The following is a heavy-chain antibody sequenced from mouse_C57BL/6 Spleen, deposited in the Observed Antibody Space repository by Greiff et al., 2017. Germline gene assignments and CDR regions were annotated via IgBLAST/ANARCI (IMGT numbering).Heavy chain of an antibody. CDR1: GYTFTNYW. Sequence: QVQLQQSGAELVRPGTSVKMSCKASGYTFTNYWIGWAKQRPGHGLEWIGDIYPGGGYTNYNEKFKGKATLTADKSSSTAYMQFSSLTSEDSAIYYCARIYYGNYWYFDVWGTGTTLTVSS. D-gene: IGHD2-1*01. CDR2: IYPGGGYT. J-gene: IGHJ1*03. CDR3: ARIYYGNYWYFDV. V-gene: IGHV1-63*01.